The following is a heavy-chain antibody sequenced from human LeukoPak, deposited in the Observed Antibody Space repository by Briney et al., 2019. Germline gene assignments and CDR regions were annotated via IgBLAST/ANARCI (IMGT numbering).Heavy chain of an antibody. J-gene: IGHJ4*02. D-gene: IGHD3-22*01. CDR3: ARGDDSGYYDYFDY. Sequence: GGSLRLSCAASGFTLSSYSMNWVRQAPGKGLEWISYIDSDTYGNTIYYPHTVKGRFTISRDNAKNSLYLQMDSLRDEDTAVYYCARGDDSGYYDYFDYWGQGALVTVSS. V-gene: IGHV3-48*02. CDR2: IDSDTYGNTI. CDR1: GFTLSSYS.